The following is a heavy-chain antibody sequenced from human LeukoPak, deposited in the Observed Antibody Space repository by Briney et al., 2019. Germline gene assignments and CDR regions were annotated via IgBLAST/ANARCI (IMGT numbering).Heavy chain of an antibody. D-gene: IGHD7-27*01. CDR3: ARGFFRELGIDI. V-gene: IGHV1-2*02. J-gene: IGHJ3*02. Sequence: ASVKVSCKASGYTFTDYYIHWVRQARGQGHEWMGWIDPKSGGTNYAQKFQGRVTMTRDTSISTVYMELSRLRSDDTAVYYCARGFFRELGIDIWGQGTMVTVSS. CDR2: IDPKSGGT. CDR1: GYTFTDYY.